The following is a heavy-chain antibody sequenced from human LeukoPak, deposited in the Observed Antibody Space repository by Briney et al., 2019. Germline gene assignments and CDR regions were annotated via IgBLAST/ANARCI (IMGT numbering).Heavy chain of an antibody. CDR3: AAPHRTTDY. CDR1: GFTFSSYA. D-gene: IGHD1-14*01. CDR2: ISYDGSNK. V-gene: IGHV3-30*04. J-gene: IGHJ4*02. Sequence: GGSLRLSCAASGFTFSSYAMHWVRQAPGKGLEWVAVISYDGSNKYYADSVKGRFTISRDNSKNTLYLQMNSLRAEDTAVYYCAAPHRTTDYWGQGTLVTVSS.